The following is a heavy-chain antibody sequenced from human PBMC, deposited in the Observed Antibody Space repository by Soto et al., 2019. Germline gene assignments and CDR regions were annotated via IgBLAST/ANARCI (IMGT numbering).Heavy chain of an antibody. CDR1: GFTFSSYS. Sequence: EVQLVESGGGLVQPGGSLRLSCAASGFTFSSYSMNWVRQAPGKGLEWVPYISSSSSTIYYADSVKGRFTISRDNAKNSLYLQMNSLRDEDTAVYYCARGYLYYYDSSGCLDYWGQGTLVTVSS. CDR2: ISSSSSTI. CDR3: ARGYLYYYDSSGCLDY. D-gene: IGHD3-22*01. V-gene: IGHV3-48*02. J-gene: IGHJ4*02.